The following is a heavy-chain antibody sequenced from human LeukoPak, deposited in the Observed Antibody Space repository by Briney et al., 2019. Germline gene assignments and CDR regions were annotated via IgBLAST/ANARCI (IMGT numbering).Heavy chain of an antibody. J-gene: IGHJ4*02. CDR3: ARDDTGSVDY. CDR1: GGSISSSSYY. Sequence: SETLSLTCTVSGGSISSSSYYWGWIRQPPGKGLEWIGSIYYSGSTYYNPSLKSRVTISVDTSKNQFSLKLSSVTAVDTAVYYCARDDTGSVDYWGQGTLVTVSS. CDR2: IYYSGST. V-gene: IGHV4-39*07. D-gene: IGHD1-1*01.